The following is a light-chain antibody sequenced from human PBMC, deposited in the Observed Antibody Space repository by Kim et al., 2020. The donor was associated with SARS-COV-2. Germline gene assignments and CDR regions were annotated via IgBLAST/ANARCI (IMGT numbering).Light chain of an antibody. V-gene: IGLV2-8*01. CDR2: EVS. Sequence: QSVLTQPPSASGSPGQSVTISCTGTSSDVGGYNYVSWYQQHPGKAPKLMIYEVSKRPSGVPDRFSGSKSGNTASLTVSGLQAEDEADYYCSSYAGAEVFGGGTHLTVL. CDR3: SSYAGAEV. CDR1: SSDVGGYNY. J-gene: IGLJ3*02.